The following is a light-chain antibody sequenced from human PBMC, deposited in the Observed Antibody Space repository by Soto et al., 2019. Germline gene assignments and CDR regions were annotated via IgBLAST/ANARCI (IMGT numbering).Light chain of an antibody. CDR3: EQYGSSPRT. CDR1: QSVSSNY. V-gene: IGKV3-20*01. CDR2: GVS. Sequence: EIVLTQSPGTLSLSPGKRVTLSCRASQSVSSNYLAWYQQKPGQAPRLLIYGVSSRATGIPDRFSGSGSGTDFTLTISRLEPEDFAVYYCEQYGSSPRTFGQGTKVDI. J-gene: IGKJ1*01.